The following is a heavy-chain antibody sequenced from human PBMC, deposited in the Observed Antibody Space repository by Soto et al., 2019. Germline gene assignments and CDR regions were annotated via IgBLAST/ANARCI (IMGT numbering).Heavy chain of an antibody. D-gene: IGHD3-3*01. Sequence: EVQLVESGGGLVQPGGSLRLSCAASGFTFSSYWMSWVRQAPGQGLEWVANIKQDGSEKYYVDSVKGRFTISRDNAKNSLYLQMNSLRAEDTAVYYCARDHRITIFGVVITKDVFDYWGQGTLVTVSS. CDR3: ARDHRITIFGVVITKDVFDY. CDR1: GFTFSSYW. V-gene: IGHV3-7*01. J-gene: IGHJ4*02. CDR2: IKQDGSEK.